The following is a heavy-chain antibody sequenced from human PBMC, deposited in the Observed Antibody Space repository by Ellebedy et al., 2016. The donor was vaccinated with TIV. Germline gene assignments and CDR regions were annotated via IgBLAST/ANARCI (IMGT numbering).Heavy chain of an antibody. CDR3: ARDSGYLQN. V-gene: IGHV3-13*01. CDR2: IGSTGDT. D-gene: IGHD6-25*01. J-gene: IGHJ1*01. Sequence: GESLKISCAASGFTFSSYDMHWVRQTTGKGLEWVSAIGSTGDTYYPGSVKGRFTISRENAKNSLYLQMNSLRVEDTAVYYCARDSGYLQNWGQGTLVTVSS. CDR1: GFTFSSYD.